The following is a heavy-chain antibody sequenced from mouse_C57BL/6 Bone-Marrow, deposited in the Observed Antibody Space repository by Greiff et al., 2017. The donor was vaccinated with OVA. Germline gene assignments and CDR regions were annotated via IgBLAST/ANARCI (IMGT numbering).Heavy chain of an antibody. CDR1: GYTFTSYW. Sequence: DVQLQESGTVLARPGASVKMSCKTSGYTFTSYWMHWVNQRPGQGLEWIGAIYPGNSDTSYNQKFKGKAKLTAVTSASTAYMELSSLTNEDSAVYYCTREDYGSPWFAYWGQGTLVTVSA. CDR2: IYPGNSDT. V-gene: IGHV1-5*01. J-gene: IGHJ3*01. D-gene: IGHD1-1*01. CDR3: TREDYGSPWFAY.